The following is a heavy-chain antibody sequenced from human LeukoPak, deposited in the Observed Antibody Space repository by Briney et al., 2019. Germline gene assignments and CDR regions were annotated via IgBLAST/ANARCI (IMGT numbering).Heavy chain of an antibody. Sequence: ASVKVSCKASGGTFSSYAISWVRQAPGQGLEWMGGIIPIFGTANYAQKFQGRVTITADESTSTAYMELSSLRSEDTAVYYCARSPAYYYGSGSYRTSSYYFDYWGQGTLVTVSS. V-gene: IGHV1-69*13. CDR2: IIPIFGTA. CDR3: ARSPAYYYGSGSYRTSSYYFDY. CDR1: GGTFSSYA. J-gene: IGHJ4*02. D-gene: IGHD3-10*01.